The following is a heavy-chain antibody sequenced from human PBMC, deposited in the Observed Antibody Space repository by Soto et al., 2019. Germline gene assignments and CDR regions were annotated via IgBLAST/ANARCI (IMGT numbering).Heavy chain of an antibody. CDR3: AKGALNCGGECYQGDFDY. J-gene: IGHJ4*02. V-gene: IGHV3-23*01. D-gene: IGHD2-21*01. CDR1: GFTFRNYA. CDR2: ITGSGSST. Sequence: PGGSLRLSCAVSGFTFRNYAMSWVRQAPGKGLEWVSVITGSGSSTYYVDSVKGRFTISRDYSKNTVYMQMNSLRAEDTAVYYCAKGALNCGGECYQGDFDYWGQGTLVTVSS.